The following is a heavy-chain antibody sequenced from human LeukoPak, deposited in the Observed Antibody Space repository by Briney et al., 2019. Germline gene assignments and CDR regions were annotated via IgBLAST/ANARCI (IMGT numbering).Heavy chain of an antibody. Sequence: GASVKVSCKASGYTFTSYDINWVRQAPGQGLEWMGWINPNSGGTNYAQKFQGRVTMTRDTSISTAYMELSRLRSDDTAVYYCARAHKGSYYDSSGYYDYFDYWGQGTLVTVSS. J-gene: IGHJ4*02. CDR1: GYTFTSYD. V-gene: IGHV1-2*02. CDR2: INPNSGGT. CDR3: ARAHKGSYYDSSGYYDYFDY. D-gene: IGHD3-22*01.